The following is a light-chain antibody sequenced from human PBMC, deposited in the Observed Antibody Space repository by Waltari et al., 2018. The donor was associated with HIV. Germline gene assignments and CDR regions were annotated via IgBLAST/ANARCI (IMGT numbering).Light chain of an antibody. J-gene: IGLJ2*01. CDR3: VLYMGSGISV. Sequence: QTVVTQEPSFSVSPGGTVTLTCGLSSGSVSTTYYPRWSHPTPGQAPRTLIYNTNTRSSGVPDRFSGSILGNKAALNITGAQADDECDYYCVLYMGSGISVFGGGTKLTVL. V-gene: IGLV8-61*01. CDR1: SGSVSTTYY. CDR2: NTN.